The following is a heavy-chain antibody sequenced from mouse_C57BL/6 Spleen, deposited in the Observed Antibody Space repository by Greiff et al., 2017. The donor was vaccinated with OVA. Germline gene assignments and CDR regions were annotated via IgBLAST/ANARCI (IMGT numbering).Heavy chain of an antibody. CDR1: GFSLTSYG. CDR3: ARAEILYYAIDY. CDR2: IWSDGST. Sequence: VQLVESGPGLVAPSQSLSITCTVSGFSLTSYGVHWVSQPPGKGLEWLGVIWSDGSTNYNSALKSRLSISKDNSKSQVFLKMNSLQTNDTAMYYCARAEILYYAIDYWGQGTSVTVSS. V-gene: IGHV2-6*03. J-gene: IGHJ4*01.